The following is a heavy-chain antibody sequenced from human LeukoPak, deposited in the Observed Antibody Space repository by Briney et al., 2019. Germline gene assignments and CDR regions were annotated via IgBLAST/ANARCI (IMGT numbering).Heavy chain of an antibody. D-gene: IGHD4-17*01. CDR2: ISSSSSYI. J-gene: IGHJ4*02. Sequence: GGSLRLSCAASGFTFSSYSMNWVRQAPGKGREWVSSISSSSSYIYYADSVKGRFTISRDNAKNSLYLQMDSLRADDTAFYSCARDSTRGLDYWGQGTLVTVSS. CDR3: ARDSTRGLDY. V-gene: IGHV3-21*04. CDR1: GFTFSSYS.